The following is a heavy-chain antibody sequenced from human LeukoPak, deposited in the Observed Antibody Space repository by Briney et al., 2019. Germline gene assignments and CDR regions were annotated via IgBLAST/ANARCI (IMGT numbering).Heavy chain of an antibody. D-gene: IGHD2-2*01. J-gene: IGHJ6*03. V-gene: IGHV4-4*07. Sequence: PSETLSLTCTVSGNSFGDYYWSWIRQPAGKGLEWIGRIYTSGSTTYNPSLKSRVTMSVDTSKSQFSLNLMSVTAADTAVYYCASVVPAAISYYYYYMDVWGKGTTVTVSS. CDR1: GNSFGDYY. CDR2: IYTSGST. CDR3: ASVVPAAISYYYYYMDV.